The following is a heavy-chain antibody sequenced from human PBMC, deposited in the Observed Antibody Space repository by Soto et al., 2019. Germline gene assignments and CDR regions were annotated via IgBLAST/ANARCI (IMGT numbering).Heavy chain of an antibody. CDR1: GGSISSSSYY. CDR3: ACRLYYDSSGFEGGGMDV. V-gene: IGHV4-39*01. CDR2: IYYSGST. J-gene: IGHJ6*02. Sequence: SETLSLTCTVSGGSISSSSYYWGWIRQPPGKGLEWIGSIYYSGSTYYNPSLKSRVTISVDTSKNQFSLKLSSVTAADTAVYFCACRLYYDSSGFEGGGMDVWGQGTTVTVSS. D-gene: IGHD3-22*01.